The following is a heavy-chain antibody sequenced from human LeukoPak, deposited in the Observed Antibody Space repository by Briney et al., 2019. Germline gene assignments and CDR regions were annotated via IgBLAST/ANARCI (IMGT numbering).Heavy chain of an antibody. Sequence: GSSVKVSCKASGYTFTSYGISWVRQAPGQGLEWIGWISAYNGNTNYAQKLQGRVTMTTDTSTSTDYMELRSLRSDDTAVYYCARTYYYDSSGYYSFDYWGQGTLVTVSS. J-gene: IGHJ4*02. CDR2: ISAYNGNT. V-gene: IGHV1-18*01. CDR1: GYTFTSYG. D-gene: IGHD3-22*01. CDR3: ARTYYYDSSGYYSFDY.